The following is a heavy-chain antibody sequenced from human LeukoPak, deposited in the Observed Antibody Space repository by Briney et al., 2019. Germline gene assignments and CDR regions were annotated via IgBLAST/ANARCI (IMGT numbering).Heavy chain of an antibody. CDR3: LLWQSDNDAFDI. J-gene: IGHJ3*02. Sequence: GGSLRLSCAASGVTFSNYWMIWVRHAPGKGLVWVSRIKSDGGSTGYADSVKGRFTISRDNAKNTLYLQMNSLRAEDTAVYYCLLWQSDNDAFDIWGQGTMVTVSS. CDR2: IKSDGGST. D-gene: IGHD3-10*01. V-gene: IGHV3-74*01. CDR1: GVTFSNYW.